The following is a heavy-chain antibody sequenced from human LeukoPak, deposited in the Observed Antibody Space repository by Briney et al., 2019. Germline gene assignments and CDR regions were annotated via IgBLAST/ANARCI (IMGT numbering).Heavy chain of an antibody. Sequence: SVKGRFTISRDNAENSLYLQMNSLRAEDTAVYYCAFGVTTLAYWGQGTLVTVSS. V-gene: IGHV3-21*04. CDR3: AFGVTTLAY. J-gene: IGHJ4*02. D-gene: IGHD3-3*01.